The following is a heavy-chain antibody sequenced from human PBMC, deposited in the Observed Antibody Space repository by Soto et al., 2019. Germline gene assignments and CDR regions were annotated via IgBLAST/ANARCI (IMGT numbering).Heavy chain of an antibody. CDR3: ARDPRPYYFDY. CDR1: GFTFSSYS. CDR2: ISSSSSTI. Sequence: GGSLRLSCAASGFTFSSYSMNWVRQAPGKGLEWVSYISSSSSTIYYADSVKGRFTISRDNAKNSLYLQMNSLRAEDTAVYYCARDPRPYYFDYWGQGTLVTVSS. J-gene: IGHJ4*02. V-gene: IGHV3-48*01.